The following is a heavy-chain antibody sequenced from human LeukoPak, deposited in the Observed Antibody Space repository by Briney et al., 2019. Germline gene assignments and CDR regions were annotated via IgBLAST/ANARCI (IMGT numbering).Heavy chain of an antibody. CDR3: ASSSKGGYYYVYFQH. D-gene: IGHD3-22*01. J-gene: IGHJ1*01. CDR1: GGTFSSYA. Sequence: GASVKVSCKASGGTFSSYAISWVRQAPGQGLEWMGGIIPIFGTANYAQKFQGRVTITADESTSTAYMELSSLRSEDTAVYYCASSSKGGYYYVYFQHWGQGTLVTVSS. V-gene: IGHV1-69*13. CDR2: IIPIFGTA.